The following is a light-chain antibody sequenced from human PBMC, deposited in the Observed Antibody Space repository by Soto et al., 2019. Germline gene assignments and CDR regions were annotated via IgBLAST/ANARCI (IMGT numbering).Light chain of an antibody. CDR2: DVS. V-gene: IGLV2-11*01. CDR3: CSYAGSYGYV. Sequence: QSALTQPRSVSGSPGQSVTIYCTGTSSDVGGYNYVSWYQQHPAKAPKLMIYDVSKRPSGVPDRFSGSKSGNTASLTISGLQAEDEADYYCCSYAGSYGYVFGTGTKLTVL. CDR1: SSDVGGYNY. J-gene: IGLJ1*01.